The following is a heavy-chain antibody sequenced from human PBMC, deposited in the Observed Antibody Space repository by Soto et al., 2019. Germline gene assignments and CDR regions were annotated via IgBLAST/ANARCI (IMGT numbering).Heavy chain of an antibody. CDR2: IDPSDSYT. Sequence: PGESLKISCKGSGYSFTSYWISWVRQMPGKGLGWMGRIDPSDSYTNYSPSFQGHVTISADKSISTAYLQWSGLKASDTAMYYCASSPGVAGDYWGQGTLVTVSS. D-gene: IGHD6-19*01. CDR1: GYSFTSYW. CDR3: ASSPGVAGDY. V-gene: IGHV5-10-1*01. J-gene: IGHJ4*02.